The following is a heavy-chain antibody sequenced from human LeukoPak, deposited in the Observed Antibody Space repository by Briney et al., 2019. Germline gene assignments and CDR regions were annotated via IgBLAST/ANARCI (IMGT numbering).Heavy chain of an antibody. CDR2: ISTSGRAI. V-gene: IGHV3-48*02. J-gene: IGHJ4*02. CDR1: GFTFSSYA. CDR3: ARVPLYDRSGYYFDY. Sequence: GGSLRLSCAASGFTFSSYAMSWVRQAPGKGLEWVSYISTSGRAIFYADSVKGRFTISRDNAKNSLFLQMNSLRDEDTAVYYCARVPLYDRSGYYFDYWGLRTLVTVSS. D-gene: IGHD3-22*01.